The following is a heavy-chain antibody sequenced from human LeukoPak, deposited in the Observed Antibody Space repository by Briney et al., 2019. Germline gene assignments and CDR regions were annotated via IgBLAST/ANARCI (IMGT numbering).Heavy chain of an antibody. J-gene: IGHJ4*02. Sequence: GGSLRLSCAASGFTFSSYAMHWVRQAPGKGLEWVAVISYDGSNKYYADSVKGRFTISRDNSKNTLYLQMNSLRAEDTAVYYCARGGNDYSNYVGMDFDYWGQGTLVTVSS. CDR2: ISYDGSNK. D-gene: IGHD4-11*01. V-gene: IGHV3-30-3*01. CDR1: GFTFSSYA. CDR3: ARGGNDYSNYVGMDFDY.